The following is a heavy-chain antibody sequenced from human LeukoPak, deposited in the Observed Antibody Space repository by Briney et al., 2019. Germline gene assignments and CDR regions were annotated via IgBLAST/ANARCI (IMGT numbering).Heavy chain of an antibody. CDR2: IHFSGST. CDR3: ARANYGALGY. CDR1: GGSISSSSYY. D-gene: IGHD4-17*01. J-gene: IGHJ4*02. V-gene: IGHV4-39*07. Sequence: PSETLSLTCTVSGGSISSSSYYWGWIRQPPGKGLEWIGSIHFSGSTYYNPSLKSRVTISVDTSKNQFSLKLSSVTAADTALYYCARANYGALGYWGQGTLVTVSS.